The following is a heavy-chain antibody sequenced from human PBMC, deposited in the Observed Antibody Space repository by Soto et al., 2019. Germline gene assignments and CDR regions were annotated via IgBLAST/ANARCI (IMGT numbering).Heavy chain of an antibody. CDR2: INSDGSST. D-gene: IGHD3-22*01. CDR1: GFTFSSYW. J-gene: IGHJ4*02. CDR3: ALVYYYDSSGSFLLPDY. V-gene: IGHV3-74*01. Sequence: EVQLVESGGGLVQPGGSLRLSCAASGFTFSSYWMHWVRQAPGKGLVWVSRINSDGSSTSYADSVKGRFTISRDNAKNTLYLQMNSLRAEDTAVYYCALVYYYDSSGSFLLPDYWGQGTLVTVSS.